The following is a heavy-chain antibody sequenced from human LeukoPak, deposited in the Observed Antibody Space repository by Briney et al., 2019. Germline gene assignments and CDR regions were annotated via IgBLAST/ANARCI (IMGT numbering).Heavy chain of an antibody. CDR3: ARDYVRNTSFYFDY. V-gene: IGHV1-69*13. D-gene: IGHD3-16*02. CDR1: GGTFSSYA. Sequence: ASVKVSCKASGGTFSSYAISWVRQAPGQGLEWMGGIIPIFGSANYAQRFQGRVTITADESTNTVYMELSSLRSEDTAVYYCARDYVRNTSFYFDYWGQGTLVTVSS. J-gene: IGHJ4*02. CDR2: IIPIFGSA.